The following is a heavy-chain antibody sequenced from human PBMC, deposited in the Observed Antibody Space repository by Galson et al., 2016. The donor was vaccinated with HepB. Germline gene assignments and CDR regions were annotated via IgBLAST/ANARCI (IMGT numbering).Heavy chain of an antibody. J-gene: IGHJ4*02. CDR2: VVVGPGNT. D-gene: IGHD4-11*01. CDR1: GFTFSSST. Sequence: SVKVSCKASGFTFSSSTVHWVRQARGQRLEWIGRVVVGPGNTNCAEKFQQRVTITRDMSTSTAYMELSSLRSEDTAVYYCAAESSYINYGDYWGQGTLVTVSS. CDR3: AAESSYINYGDY. V-gene: IGHV1-58*01.